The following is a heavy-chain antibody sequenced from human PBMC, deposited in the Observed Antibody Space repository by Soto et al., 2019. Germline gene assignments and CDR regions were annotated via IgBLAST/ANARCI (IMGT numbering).Heavy chain of an antibody. V-gene: IGHV3-73*01. CDR3: TQVYYSYYYGMDV. Sequence: GGSLRLSCAASGFTFSCSAMHWVRQASGKGLEWVGRIRSKANSYATAYAASVKGRFTISRDDSKNTAYLQMNSLKTEDTAVYYCTQVYYSYYYGMDVWGQGTTVTVS. CDR2: IRSKANSYAT. D-gene: IGHD1-26*01. J-gene: IGHJ6*02. CDR1: GFTFSCSA.